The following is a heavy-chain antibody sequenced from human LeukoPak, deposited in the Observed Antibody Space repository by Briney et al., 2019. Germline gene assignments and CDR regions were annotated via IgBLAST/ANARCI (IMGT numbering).Heavy chain of an antibody. J-gene: IGHJ3*02. D-gene: IGHD6-6*01. CDR3: ARDWRPDAFDI. CDR1: GFTFDDYA. V-gene: IGHV3-9*01. Sequence: GRSLRLSCAASGFTFDDYAMHWVRQAPGKGLEWVSGISWNSGSIGYADSVKGRFTISRDNAKNSLYLQMNSLRSEDTAVYYCARDWRPDAFDIWGQGTMVTVSS. CDR2: ISWNSGSI.